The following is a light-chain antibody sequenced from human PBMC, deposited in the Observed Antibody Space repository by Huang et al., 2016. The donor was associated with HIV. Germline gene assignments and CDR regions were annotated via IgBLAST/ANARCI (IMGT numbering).Light chain of an antibody. CDR3: QQYGSSPPYT. V-gene: IGKV3-20*01. J-gene: IGKJ2*01. Sequence: EIVLTQSPGTLSLSPGERATFSCRASQSVSSSYLAGYQQKPGQAPRLLIYNASSRATGIPNRFSGSGSGTDFTLTIGRMEPEDFAVYYCQQYGSSPPYTFGQGTKLEIK. CDR1: QSVSSSY. CDR2: NAS.